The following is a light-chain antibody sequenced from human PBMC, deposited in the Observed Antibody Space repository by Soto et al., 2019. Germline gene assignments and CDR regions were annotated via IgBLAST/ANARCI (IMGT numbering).Light chain of an antibody. J-gene: IGLJ1*01. CDR1: SSYVGSYNL. CDR2: EGS. V-gene: IGLV2-23*01. Sequence: QSALTQPASVSGSPGQSITISCTGTSSYVGSYNLVSWYQQHPGKAPKLMIYEGSKRPSGVSNRFSGSKSGNTASLTISGLQAEDEVDYYCCSYAGSSTYVFGTGTKVTVL. CDR3: CSYAGSSTYV.